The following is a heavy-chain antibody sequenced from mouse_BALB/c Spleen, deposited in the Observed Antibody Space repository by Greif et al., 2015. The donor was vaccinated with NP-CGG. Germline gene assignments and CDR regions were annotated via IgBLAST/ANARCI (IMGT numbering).Heavy chain of an antibody. CDR1: GYTLTDYY. D-gene: IGHD4-1*01. CDR3: VRRTGTEAMGY. CDR2: VYPGSGNT. V-gene: IGHV1-84*02. Sequence: LMESGPELVKPGASVKISCKASGYTLTDYYINWVKQKPGQGLEWIGWVYPGSGNTKYNEKFKGKATLTVDTSSSADYMRISSVRSEDTVVYFCVRRTGTEAMGYWGQGTSVTVSS. J-gene: IGHJ4*01.